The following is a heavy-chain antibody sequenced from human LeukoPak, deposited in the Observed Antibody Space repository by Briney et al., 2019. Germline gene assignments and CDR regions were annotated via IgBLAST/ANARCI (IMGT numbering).Heavy chain of an antibody. D-gene: IGHD4-17*01. CDR2: ISYDGSNK. J-gene: IGHJ6*02. V-gene: IGHV3-30*18. CDR3: AKAAVTTTLYYYYYGMDV. Sequence: GRSLRLSCAASGFTFSSYGMHWVRQAPGKGLEWVAVISYDGSNKYYADSVKGRFTISRDNSKNTLYLKMNSPRAEDTAVYYCAKAAVTTTLYYYYYGMDVWGQGTTVTVSS. CDR1: GFTFSSYG.